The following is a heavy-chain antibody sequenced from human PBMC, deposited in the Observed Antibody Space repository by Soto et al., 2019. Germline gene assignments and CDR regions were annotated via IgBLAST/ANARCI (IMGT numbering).Heavy chain of an antibody. J-gene: IGHJ4*02. CDR3: ARDRSNVGDSSGYYPYYFDY. CDR1: GFTFSNAW. V-gene: IGHV3-33*08. Sequence: PGGSLRLSCAASGFTFSNAWMSWVRQAPGKGLEWVAVIWYDGSNKYYADSVKGRFTISGDNSKNTLYLQMNSLRAEDTAVYYCARDRSNVGDSSGYYPYYFDYWGQGTLVTVSS. CDR2: IWYDGSNK. D-gene: IGHD3-22*01.